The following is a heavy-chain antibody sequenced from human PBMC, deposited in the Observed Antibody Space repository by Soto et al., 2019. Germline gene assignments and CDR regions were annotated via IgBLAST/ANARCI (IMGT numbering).Heavy chain of an antibody. V-gene: IGHV3-23*01. Sequence: EVQLLESGGGLVQPGGSLRLSCAASGFTFSSYAMRWVRQAPGKGLEWVSVISGSGGSTYYADSVKGRFTISRDNSKNTLYLQMNILRAEDTAVYYCAKGQGELLAERDWFDPWGQGTLVTVSS. J-gene: IGHJ5*02. CDR2: ISGSGGST. CDR3: AKGQGELLAERDWFDP. CDR1: GFTFSSYA. D-gene: IGHD1-26*01.